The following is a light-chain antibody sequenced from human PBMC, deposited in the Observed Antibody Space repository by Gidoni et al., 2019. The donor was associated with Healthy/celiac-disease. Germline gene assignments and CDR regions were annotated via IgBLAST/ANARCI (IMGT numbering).Light chain of an antibody. Sequence: EIVLTQSPATLSLSPGERATLSCRASQSVSSYLAWYQQKPGQAPRLLIYDASNRATGIPARFSGSGSGTDFPLTISRLEPEYFAVSYCQQRSNWPGTFGGGTKVEI. J-gene: IGKJ4*01. CDR2: DAS. CDR1: QSVSSY. V-gene: IGKV3-11*01. CDR3: QQRSNWPGT.